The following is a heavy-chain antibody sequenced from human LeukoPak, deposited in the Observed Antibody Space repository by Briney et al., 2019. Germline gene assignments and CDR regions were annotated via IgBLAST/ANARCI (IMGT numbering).Heavy chain of an antibody. CDR1: GFTFSSHA. V-gene: IGHV3-30*04. D-gene: IGHD5-24*01. CDR2: ISYDESNP. CDR3: ARGGRDGYYLPLDY. J-gene: IGHJ4*02. Sequence: GRSLRLSCAASGFTFSSHALHWVRQAPGQELEWVALISYDESNPYYADSVKGRYTNSRDNSKNTLYLQMHSLTAEDTAVYYCARGGRDGYYLPLDYWGQGTRVTVSS.